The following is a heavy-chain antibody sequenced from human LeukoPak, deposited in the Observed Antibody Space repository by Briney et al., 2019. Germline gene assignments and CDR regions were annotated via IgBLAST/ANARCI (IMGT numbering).Heavy chain of an antibody. CDR1: GFTFSSYG. J-gene: IGHJ4*02. Sequence: PGRSLRLSCAASGFTFSSYGMHWVRQAPGKGLEWVAVISYDGSNKYYADSVKGRFTISRDNSKNTLYLQMNSLRAEDTAVYYCAKDFETVAPPNYFDYWGQGTLVTVSS. V-gene: IGHV3-30*18. D-gene: IGHD3-9*01. CDR2: ISYDGSNK. CDR3: AKDFETVAPPNYFDY.